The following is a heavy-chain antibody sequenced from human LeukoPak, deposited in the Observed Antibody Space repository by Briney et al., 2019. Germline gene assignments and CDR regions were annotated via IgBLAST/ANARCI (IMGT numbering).Heavy chain of an antibody. Sequence: GASVKVSCKASGYTFTGYYMHWVRQAPGRGLEWMGWINPNSGGTNYAQKFQGRVTMTRDTSISTAYMELSRLRSDDTAVYYCARVYSSGWKFDYWGQGTLVTVSS. V-gene: IGHV1-2*02. CDR2: INPNSGGT. D-gene: IGHD6-19*01. CDR3: ARVYSSGWKFDY. CDR1: GYTFTGYY. J-gene: IGHJ4*02.